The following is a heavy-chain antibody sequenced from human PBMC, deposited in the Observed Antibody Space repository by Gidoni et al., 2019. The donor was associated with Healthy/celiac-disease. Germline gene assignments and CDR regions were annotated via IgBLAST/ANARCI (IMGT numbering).Heavy chain of an antibody. CDR1: GYTFTSYG. J-gene: IGHJ5*02. Sequence: QVQLVQSGAEVKKPGASVKVSCKASGYTFTSYGISWVRQAPGQGLEWMGWISAYKGNTNYAQKLQGRVTMTTDTSTSTAYMELRSLRSDDTAVYYCAGGLPSPLRYFDWLRRGKVALNWFDPWGQGTLVTVSS. CDR3: AGGLPSPLRYFDWLRRGKVALNWFDP. CDR2: ISAYKGNT. V-gene: IGHV1-18*01. D-gene: IGHD3-9*01.